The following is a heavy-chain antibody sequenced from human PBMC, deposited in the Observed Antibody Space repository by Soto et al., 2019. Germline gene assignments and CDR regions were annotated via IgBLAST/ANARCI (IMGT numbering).Heavy chain of an antibody. J-gene: IGHJ3*02. Sequence: GESLKISCQGTGYRFSSSWIGWVRQKPGKGLEWLGNVYPSDSDVRYSPAFEGQVTISADNSINTAYLQLLNLKASDTAIYYCARQGDMAATPADAFDIWGQGTLVTV. CDR3: ARQGDMAATPADAFDI. CDR1: GYRFSSSW. CDR2: VYPSDSDV. V-gene: IGHV5-51*01. D-gene: IGHD6-19*01.